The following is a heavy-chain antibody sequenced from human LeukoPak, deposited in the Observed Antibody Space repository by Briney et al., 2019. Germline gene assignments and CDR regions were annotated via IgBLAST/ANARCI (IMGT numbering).Heavy chain of an antibody. J-gene: IGHJ4*02. Sequence: GASVKVSCKASGYTFTSYGISWVRQAPGQGLEWMGIINPSGGSTSYAQKFQGRVTMTRDTSTSTVYMELSSLRSEDTAVYYCARDLQGWWKDYWGQGTLVTVSS. CDR3: ARDLQGWWKDY. V-gene: IGHV1-46*01. D-gene: IGHD2-15*01. CDR1: GYTFTSYG. CDR2: INPSGGST.